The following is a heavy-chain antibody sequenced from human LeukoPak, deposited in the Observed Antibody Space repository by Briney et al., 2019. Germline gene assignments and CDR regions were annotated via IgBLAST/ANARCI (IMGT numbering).Heavy chain of an antibody. CDR1: GGTFSSYA. V-gene: IGHV1-69*05. Sequence: SVKVSCKASGGTFSSYAISWVRQAPGQGLEWMGRIIPIFGTANYAQKFQGRVTITTDESTNTAYMELSSLRSEDTAVYYCARENYDILTGLGDYFDYWGQGTLVTVSS. CDR3: ARENYDILTGLGDYFDY. D-gene: IGHD3-9*01. CDR2: IIPIFGTA. J-gene: IGHJ4*02.